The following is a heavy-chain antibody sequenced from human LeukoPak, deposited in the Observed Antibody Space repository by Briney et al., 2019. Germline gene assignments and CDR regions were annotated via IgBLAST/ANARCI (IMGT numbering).Heavy chain of an antibody. CDR2: ISASGHYI. J-gene: IGHJ6*03. Sequence: GGSLRLSCEASGFTFGSLAMSWVRQAPGKRLEWLSGISASGHYIYYADSVKGRFTISRDNAKNTLYIEMNSLRAEDTAVYYCARDGSWGDYQFYFYVDVWGKGTTVTVSS. D-gene: IGHD2-2*01. V-gene: IGHV3-23*01. CDR1: GFTFGSLA. CDR3: ARDGSWGDYQFYFYVDV.